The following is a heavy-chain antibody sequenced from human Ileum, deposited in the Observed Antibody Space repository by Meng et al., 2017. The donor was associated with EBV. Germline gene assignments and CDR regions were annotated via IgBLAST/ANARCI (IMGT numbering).Heavy chain of an antibody. V-gene: IGHV6-1*01. CDR2: TYYRSKWYN. CDR3: ARDSSSSAYSPFDY. Sequence: QVQPHQSGPGLVKPSQTLPLTRAISGDSVSSNSAAWNWIRQSPSRGLEWLGRTYYRSKWYNDYAVSVKSRITINPDTSKNQFSLQLNSVTPEDTAVYYCARDSSSSAYSPFDYWGQGTLVTVSS. D-gene: IGHD3-22*01. CDR1: GDSVSSNSAA. J-gene: IGHJ4*02.